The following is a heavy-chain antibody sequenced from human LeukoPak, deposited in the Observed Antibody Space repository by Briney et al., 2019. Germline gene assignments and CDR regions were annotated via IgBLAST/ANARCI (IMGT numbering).Heavy chain of an antibody. D-gene: IGHD3-3*01. J-gene: IGHJ4*02. Sequence: PGGSLRLSCAASGFTFSRYSMNWVRQAPGKGLEWISYISGRNSTIYYGDSVRGRFTISRDNAKNSVYLQMNSLRVEDTAVYYCARDGDYLRWNYFDYWGQGTLVTVSS. V-gene: IGHV3-48*04. CDR1: GFTFSRYS. CDR3: ARDGDYLRWNYFDY. CDR2: ISGRNSTI.